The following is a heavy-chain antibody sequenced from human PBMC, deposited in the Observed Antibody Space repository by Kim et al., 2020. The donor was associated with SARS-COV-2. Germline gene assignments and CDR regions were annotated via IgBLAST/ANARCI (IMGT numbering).Heavy chain of an antibody. V-gene: IGHV4-39*07. J-gene: IGHJ4*02. Sequence: NPTLKSRVTISVDTSKNQFSLKLSSVTAADTAVYYCARIPFSSSWYEGYDYWGQGTLVTVSS. D-gene: IGHD6-13*01. CDR3: ARIPFSSSWYEGYDY.